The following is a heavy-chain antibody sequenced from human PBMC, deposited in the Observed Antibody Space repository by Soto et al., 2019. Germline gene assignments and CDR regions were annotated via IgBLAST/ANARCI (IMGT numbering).Heavy chain of an antibody. D-gene: IGHD6-13*01. Sequence: ASVKVSCKASGGTFSSYAISWVRQAPGQGLEWMGGIIPIFGTANYAQKFQGRVTITADESTSTAYMELSSLRSEDTAVYYCARVAAHRPGSYYYYYGMDVWGQGTTVTVSS. V-gene: IGHV1-69*13. CDR3: ARVAAHRPGSYYYYYGMDV. CDR1: GGTFSSYA. CDR2: IIPIFGTA. J-gene: IGHJ6*02.